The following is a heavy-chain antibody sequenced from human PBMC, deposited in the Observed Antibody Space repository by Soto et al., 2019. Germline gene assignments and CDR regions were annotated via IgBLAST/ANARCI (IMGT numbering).Heavy chain of an antibody. Sequence: GGSLRLSCAASRFTISGHAMHWVRQAPGKGLEYVSAISSNGGSTYYADSVKGRFTISRDNSKNTLYLQMSSLRAEDTVVYYCVKDLLPDDLGALDFWGKGTMVTVS. CDR2: ISSNGGST. J-gene: IGHJ3*01. CDR3: VKDLLPDDLGALDF. V-gene: IGHV3-64D*06. CDR1: RFTISGHA.